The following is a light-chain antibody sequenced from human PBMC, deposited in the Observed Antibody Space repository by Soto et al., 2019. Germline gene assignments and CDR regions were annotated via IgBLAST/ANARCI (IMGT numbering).Light chain of an antibody. Sequence: ETVMTQSPVTLSVSPGDTATLSCRASQRVSSHLAWYQQKPGQAPRLLIYAASTRATGIPVRFSGSGSETEFTLTIRSLQSEDFAVYYCQQRSNWPLITLGQGTRLEIK. V-gene: IGKV3-15*01. J-gene: IGKJ5*01. CDR3: QQRSNWPLIT. CDR1: QRVSSH. CDR2: AAS.